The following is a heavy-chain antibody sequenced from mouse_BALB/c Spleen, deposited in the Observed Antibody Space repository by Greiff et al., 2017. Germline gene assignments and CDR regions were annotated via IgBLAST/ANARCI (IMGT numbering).Heavy chain of an antibody. D-gene: IGHD2-3*01. CDR1: GFTFSDYG. CDR2: ISSLAYSI. V-gene: IGHV5-15*02. J-gene: IGHJ1*01. Sequence: EVKLMESGGGLVQPGGSRTLSCAASGFTFSDYGMAWVRQAPGKGLEWVAFISSLAYSIYYADTVTGRFTISRENAKNTLYLEMSSLRSEDTAMYYCARDGLLRDWYIDFWGAGTTVTVSS. CDR3: ARDGLLRDWYIDF.